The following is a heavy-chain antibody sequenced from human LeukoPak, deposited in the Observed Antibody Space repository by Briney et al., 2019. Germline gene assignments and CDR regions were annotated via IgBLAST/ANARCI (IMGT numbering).Heavy chain of an antibody. J-gene: IGHJ6*02. CDR2: INPSGGST. CDR3: ARDSPTGDYYYYYGMDV. D-gene: IGHD7-27*01. Sequence: ASVKVSCEASGYTFTSYYMHWVRQAPGQGLEWMGIINPSGGSTSYAQKFQGRVTMTRDTSTSTVYMELSSLRSEDTAVYYCARDSPTGDYYYYYGMDVWGQGTTVTVSS. CDR1: GYTFTSYY. V-gene: IGHV1-46*01.